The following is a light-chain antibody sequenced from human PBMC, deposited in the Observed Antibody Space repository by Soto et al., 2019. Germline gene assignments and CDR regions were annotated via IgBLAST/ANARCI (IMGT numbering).Light chain of an antibody. J-gene: IGKJ5*01. CDR1: QSVSSK. CDR3: QQHNDWFSIT. Sequence: IVMTQSAATLSVSTGERPTLSCRASQSVSSKLAWSRQNPGQAPRLVIYDTAIRATGIPDRCSGSRSGTEFTLTISSLQSEDFAVYYCQQHNDWFSITFGPGNRLDIK. V-gene: IGKV3-15*01. CDR2: DTA.